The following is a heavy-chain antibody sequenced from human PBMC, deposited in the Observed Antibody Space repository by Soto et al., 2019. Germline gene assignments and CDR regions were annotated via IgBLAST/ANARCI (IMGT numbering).Heavy chain of an antibody. V-gene: IGHV4-59*01. Sequence: SETLSLTCTVSGGCISSYDWSWIRQPPGKGREWIGYSYYSGSTNYNPSLKSRGTISVDTSKNQFSLKLSSVTAADTAVYYCAREGPVRYSGPGSYRAPMDVWGQGTTLTVSS. CDR3: AREGPVRYSGPGSYRAPMDV. D-gene: IGHD3-10*01. J-gene: IGHJ6*01. CDR1: GGCISSYD. CDR2: SYYSGST.